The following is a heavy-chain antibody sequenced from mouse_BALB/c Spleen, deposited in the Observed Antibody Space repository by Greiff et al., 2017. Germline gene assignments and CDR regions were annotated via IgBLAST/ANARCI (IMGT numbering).Heavy chain of an antibody. V-gene: IGHV14-4*02. J-gene: IGHJ3*01. CDR3: NYYRYEFAY. Sequence: VQLQQSGAELVRSGASVKLSCTASGFNIKDYYMHWVKQRPEQGLEWIGWIDPENGDTEYAPKFQGKATMTADTSSNTAYLQLSSLTSEDTAVYYCNYYRYEFAYWGQGTLVTVSA. CDR2: IDPENGDT. CDR1: GFNIKDYY. D-gene: IGHD2-14*01.